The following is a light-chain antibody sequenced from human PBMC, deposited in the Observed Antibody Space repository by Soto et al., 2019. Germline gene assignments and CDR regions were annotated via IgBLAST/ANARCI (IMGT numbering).Light chain of an antibody. J-gene: IGKJ4*01. V-gene: IGKV1-27*01. CDR1: QGISNY. CDR2: AAS. CDR3: QKYTNVPA. Sequence: DIQMTQSPSSLSASVGDRVTITCRASQGISNYLAWYQQIPGKVPKLLISAASTLQSGVPSRFSGSGSGTYFTLTISSLQPEDVATYYCQKYTNVPAFCGGTKVEIK.